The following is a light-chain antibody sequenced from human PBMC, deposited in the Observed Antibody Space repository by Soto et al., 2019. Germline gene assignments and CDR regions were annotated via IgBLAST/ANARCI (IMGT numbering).Light chain of an antibody. CDR1: QSISSW. J-gene: IGKJ1*01. Sequence: DIQMTQSPSTLSASVGDRVTITCRASQSISSWLAWYQEKPGKAPKLLIYKASTLESGVPSRFSGSGSGTXXXXXXXXLQPXDFXXXXXXXYRSYSWTFGQGTKVEI. CDR2: KAS. CDR3: XXYRSYSWT. V-gene: IGKV1-5*03.